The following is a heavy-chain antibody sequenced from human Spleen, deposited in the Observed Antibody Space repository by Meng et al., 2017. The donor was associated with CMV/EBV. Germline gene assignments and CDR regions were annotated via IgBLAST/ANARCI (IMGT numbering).Heavy chain of an antibody. J-gene: IGHJ4*02. Sequence: QVQVVQSGAEVKKPAASLKVSCKASGYTFTSNGISWVRQAPGQGLEWMGWISAYNGNTNYAQKLQGRVTMTTDTSTSTAYMELRSLRSDDTAVYYCARDKIVRRGYDSSGYYTPFYYWGQGTLVTVSS. CDR1: GYTFTSNG. CDR3: ARDKIVRRGYDSSGYYTPFYY. CDR2: ISAYNGNT. V-gene: IGHV1-18*01. D-gene: IGHD3-22*01.